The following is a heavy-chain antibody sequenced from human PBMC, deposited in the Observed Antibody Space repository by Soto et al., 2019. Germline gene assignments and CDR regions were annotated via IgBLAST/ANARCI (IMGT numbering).Heavy chain of an antibody. Sequence: EVQLLESGGGLVQPGGSLRLSCAASGFTCSSCDINWVRQAPGKGLEWVSGIGGSGESKYYAESVKGRFTISRHNSENTLYLQMNSLRVDDTAVYYCAKVNWGTGYISPSDNGWGQGTLVTVSS. CDR2: IGGSGESK. D-gene: IGHD7-27*01. CDR1: GFTCSSCD. J-gene: IGHJ4*02. V-gene: IGHV3-23*01. CDR3: AKVNWGTGYISPSDNG.